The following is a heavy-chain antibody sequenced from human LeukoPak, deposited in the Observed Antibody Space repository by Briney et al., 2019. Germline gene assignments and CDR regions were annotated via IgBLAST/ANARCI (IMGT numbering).Heavy chain of an antibody. CDR1: GGSISSYY. D-gene: IGHD4-17*01. J-gene: IGHJ4*02. CDR2: MYTSGST. Sequence: SETLSLTCSVSGGSISSYYWSWIRQPAGKQPEWIGRMYTSGSTYYNPSLKSRVTMSADTSKNQFSLKLTSVAAADTSVYYCAREGGPGGDYGSIDSWGQGTLVTVSS. CDR3: AREGGPGGDYGSIDS. V-gene: IGHV4-4*07.